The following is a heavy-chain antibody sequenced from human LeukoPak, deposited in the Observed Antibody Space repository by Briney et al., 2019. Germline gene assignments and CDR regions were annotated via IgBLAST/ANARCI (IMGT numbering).Heavy chain of an antibody. CDR1: TGSVNSGVYY. D-gene: IGHD3-22*01. V-gene: IGHV4-39*01. J-gene: IGHJ4*02. CDR2: IHSSGNS. CDR3: AKHEGSYYDKSGYTFDF. Sequence: PSETLSLTRSVSTGSVNSGVYYWGWVRQPPGKGLEWIGSIHSSGNSYCNPSLKSRVTLSVDTSKNQFSLKLSSVTAADRAVYYCAKHEGSYYDKSGYTFDFWGLGTLVTVSS.